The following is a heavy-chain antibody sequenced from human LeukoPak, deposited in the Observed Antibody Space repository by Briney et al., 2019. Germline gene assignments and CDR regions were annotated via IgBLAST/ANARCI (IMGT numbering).Heavy chain of an antibody. CDR3: AKDLLALRRTSNFDY. V-gene: IGHV3-30*18. Sequence: PSESLTLSCAASGFTVSSYGMHWVRQAPGKGLELVAVISYDGSNKYYADSVKGRFTISRDDSKNTLYLQMNSLRAEDTAVYYCAKDLLALRRTSNFDYWGQGTLVTVSS. CDR2: ISYDGSNK. CDR1: GFTVSSYG. D-gene: IGHD2/OR15-2a*01. J-gene: IGHJ4*02.